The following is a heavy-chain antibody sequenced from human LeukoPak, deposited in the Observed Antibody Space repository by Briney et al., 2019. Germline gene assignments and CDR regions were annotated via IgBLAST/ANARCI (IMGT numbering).Heavy chain of an antibody. Sequence: SETLSLTCTVSGGSISSFYWTWIRQPAGKGLEWIGRIYTSGRTNYNPSLKSRVTMSVDTSKNQFSLKLSSVTAADTAVYYCARGRGGYSYGANLDYWGQGTLVTVSS. J-gene: IGHJ4*02. CDR2: IYTSGRT. V-gene: IGHV4-4*07. CDR3: ARGRGGYSYGANLDY. D-gene: IGHD5-18*01. CDR1: GGSISSFY.